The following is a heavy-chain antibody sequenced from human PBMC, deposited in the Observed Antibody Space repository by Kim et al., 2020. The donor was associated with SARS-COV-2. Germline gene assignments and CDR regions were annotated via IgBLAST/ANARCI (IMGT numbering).Heavy chain of an antibody. CDR1: GFTFSNYA. D-gene: IGHD2-15*01. CDR3: AKGFGGGGHQFDC. Sequence: GGSLRLSCAASGFTFSNYAMTWVRQAPGKGLEWVSTITASGDSVNYVDSVKGRFTVSRDNSKNTLSLQMDSLRADDTAIYHCAKGFGGGGHQFDCWGQGALVTVSS. J-gene: IGHJ4*02. CDR2: ITASGDSV. V-gene: IGHV3-23*01.